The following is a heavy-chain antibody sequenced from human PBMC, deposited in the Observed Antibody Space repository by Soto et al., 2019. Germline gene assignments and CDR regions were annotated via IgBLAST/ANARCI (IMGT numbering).Heavy chain of an antibody. CDR3: TTYPDELLYERVDY. V-gene: IGHV3-15*07. CDR2: IKSKTDGGTT. D-gene: IGHD2-2*02. CDR1: GFTFSNAW. J-gene: IGHJ4*02. Sequence: PGGSLRLSCAASGFTFSNAWMNWVHQAPRKGLEWVGRIKSKTDGGTTDYAAPVKGRFTISRDDSKNTLYLQMNSLKTEDTAVYYCTTYPDELLYERVDYWGQGTLVTVSS.